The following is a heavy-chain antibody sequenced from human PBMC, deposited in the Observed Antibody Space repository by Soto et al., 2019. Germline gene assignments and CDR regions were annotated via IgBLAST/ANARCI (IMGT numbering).Heavy chain of an antibody. CDR1: GGTFSSYS. D-gene: IGHD1-26*01. V-gene: IGHV1-69*01. CDR3: TRDGGRRSAGIHY. J-gene: IGHJ4*02. CDR2: IIPNLGTA. Sequence: QVQLVQSGAEGKKPGSSGKVSCKASGGTFSSYSINWVRQAPGQGLEWMGEIIPNLGTAKYAQKFQGIVTITAAEHPTTAYMELSSLTSEDTAVYYCTRDGGRRSAGIHYWGQGTVVTVPS.